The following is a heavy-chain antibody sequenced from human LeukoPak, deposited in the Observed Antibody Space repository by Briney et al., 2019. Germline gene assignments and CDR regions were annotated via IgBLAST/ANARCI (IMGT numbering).Heavy chain of an antibody. J-gene: IGHJ6*03. Sequence: SETLSLTCAVSGYSISSGYYWGWIRKPPGKGLEWIGSIYHSGSTYYNPSLKSRVTISVDTSMNQFSLKLSSVTAADTAVYYCARPIVGDYYYMDVWGKGTTVTVSS. CDR2: IYHSGST. CDR3: ARPIVGDYYYMDV. D-gene: IGHD2-15*01. V-gene: IGHV4-38-2*01. CDR1: GYSISSGYY.